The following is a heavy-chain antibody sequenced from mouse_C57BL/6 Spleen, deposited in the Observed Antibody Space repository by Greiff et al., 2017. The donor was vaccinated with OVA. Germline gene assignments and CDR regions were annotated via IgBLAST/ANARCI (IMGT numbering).Heavy chain of an antibody. J-gene: IGHJ3*01. Sequence: VQLQQPGAELVMPGASVKLFCKASGYTFTSYWMHWVKQRPGQGLEWIGEIDPSDSYTNYNQKFKGKSTLTVDKSSSTAYMQLSSLTSEDSAVYYCARSGTPTAQATWFAYWGQGTLVTVSA. CDR2: IDPSDSYT. D-gene: IGHD3-2*02. V-gene: IGHV1-69*01. CDR3: ARSGTPTAQATWFAY. CDR1: GYTFTSYW.